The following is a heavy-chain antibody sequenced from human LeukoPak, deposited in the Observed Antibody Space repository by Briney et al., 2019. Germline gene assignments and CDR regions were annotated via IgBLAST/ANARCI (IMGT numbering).Heavy chain of an antibody. Sequence: GGSLRLSCAASGFTFSSYAMSWVRQAPGKGLEWVSSISGSGDNTYYADSVKGRFTISRDNSKNTLYLQMNSLRAGDTAVYYCAKGLLGTYAFDIWGQGTMVTVSS. CDR1: GFTFSSYA. V-gene: IGHV3-23*01. CDR2: ISGSGDNT. J-gene: IGHJ3*02. CDR3: AKGLLGTYAFDI. D-gene: IGHD7-27*01.